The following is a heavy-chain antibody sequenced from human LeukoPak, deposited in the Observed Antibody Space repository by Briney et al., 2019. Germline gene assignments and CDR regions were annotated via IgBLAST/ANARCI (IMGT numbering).Heavy chain of an antibody. D-gene: IGHD5-24*01. CDR3: ASRDLNYFDY. CDR1: GFTFSSYA. V-gene: IGHV3-23*01. J-gene: IGHJ4*02. Sequence: PGGSLRLSCAASGFTFSSYAMSWVRQAPGKGLEWVSAISGSGGSTYYADSLKGRFTISRDNSKNTLYLQMNSLRAEDTAVYYCASRDLNYFDYWGQGTLVTVSS. CDR2: ISGSGGST.